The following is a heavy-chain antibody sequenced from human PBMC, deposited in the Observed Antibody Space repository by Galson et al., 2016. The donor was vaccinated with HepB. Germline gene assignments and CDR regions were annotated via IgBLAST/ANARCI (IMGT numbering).Heavy chain of an antibody. CDR2: VFQSGDT. V-gene: IGHV4-4*02. CDR3: ASLPLGSCSGPSCYWEFDF. Sequence: LSLTCAVSGGSINSPTWWSWVRQPPGKGLEWIGEVFQSGDTNYNPSLKSRVTILVDRSKNQFSLRLTSVTAADTAVYYCASLPLGSCSGPSCYWEFDFWGQGTLVIVSS. CDR1: GGSINSPTW. J-gene: IGHJ4*02. D-gene: IGHD2-2*01.